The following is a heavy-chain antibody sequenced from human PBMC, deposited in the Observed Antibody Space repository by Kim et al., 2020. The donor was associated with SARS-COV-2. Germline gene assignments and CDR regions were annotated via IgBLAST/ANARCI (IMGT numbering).Heavy chain of an antibody. CDR2: ISAYNGNT. D-gene: IGHD3-22*01. J-gene: IGHJ6*02. V-gene: IGHV1-18*01. CDR3: ARGPITMIVVALMDYYYGMDV. Sequence: ASVKVSCKASGYTFTSYGISWVRQAPGQGLEWMGWISAYNGNTNYAQKLQGRVTMTTDTSTSTAYMELRSLRSDDTAVYYCARGPITMIVVALMDYYYGMDVWGQGTTVTVSS. CDR1: GYTFTSYG.